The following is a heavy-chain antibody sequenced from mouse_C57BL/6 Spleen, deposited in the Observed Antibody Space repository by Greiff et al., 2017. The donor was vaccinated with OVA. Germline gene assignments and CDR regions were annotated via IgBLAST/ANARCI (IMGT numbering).Heavy chain of an antibody. J-gene: IGHJ4*01. V-gene: IGHV5-6*01. D-gene: IGHD2-2*01. CDR1: GFTFSSYG. CDR3: ARSTMVTTAMDY. Sequence: EVKLMESGGDLVKPGGSLKLSCAASGFTFSSYGMSWVRQTPDKRLEWVATISSGGSYTYYPDSVKGRFTISRDNAKNTLYLQMSSLKSEDTAMYYCARSTMVTTAMDYWGQGTSVTVSS. CDR2: ISSGGSYT.